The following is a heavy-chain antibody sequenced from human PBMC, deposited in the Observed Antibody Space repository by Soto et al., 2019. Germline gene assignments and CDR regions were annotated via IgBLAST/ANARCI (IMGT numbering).Heavy chain of an antibody. Sequence: GGSLRLSCAVCGFTLSDHYIDWVRQAPWKGLEWVGRSRDKPKGYSTAYAASVKGRFTTSRDESKNSAYLQMNSLKTEETAGYYCVRATYFSDSSGYPRRLDYRAQGTLV. D-gene: IGHD3-22*01. CDR1: GFTLSDHY. CDR2: SRDKPKGYST. V-gene: IGHV3-72*01. J-gene: IGHJ4*02. CDR3: VRATYFSDSSGYPRRLDY.